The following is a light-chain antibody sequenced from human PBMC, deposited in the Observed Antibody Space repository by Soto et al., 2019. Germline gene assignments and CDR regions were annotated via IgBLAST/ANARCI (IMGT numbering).Light chain of an antibody. CDR1: QSVSSSY. J-gene: IGKJ5*01. Sequence: EIVLTQSPGPLSLSPGERATLSCRASQSVSSSYLAWYQQKPGQAPRLLIYGASSRATGIPDRCSGSGSGTDLTLTISRLEPEDFAVYYCQQDGSSPPLTFGQGTRLEIK. CDR2: GAS. V-gene: IGKV3-20*01. CDR3: QQDGSSPPLT.